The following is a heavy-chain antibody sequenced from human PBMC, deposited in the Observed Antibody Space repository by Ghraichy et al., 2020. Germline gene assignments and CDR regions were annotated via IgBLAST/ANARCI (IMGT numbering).Heavy chain of an antibody. V-gene: IGHV3-7*01. D-gene: IGHD6-13*01. CDR3: AREKQPGGAAAGTGY. CDR2: IKQDGGEK. CDR1: GFTFSSYW. Sequence: GGSLRLSYEASGFTFSSYWMNWVRQAPGKGLEWVANIKQDGGEKYYVDSVNGRFTISRDNAKNSLYLQMNSLRAEDTAVYYCAREKQPGGAAAGTGYGGQGTLVTVSS. J-gene: IGHJ4*02.